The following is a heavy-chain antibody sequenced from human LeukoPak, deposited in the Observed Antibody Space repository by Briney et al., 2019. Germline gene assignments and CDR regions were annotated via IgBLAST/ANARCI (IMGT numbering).Heavy chain of an antibody. V-gene: IGHV3-64*04. D-gene: IGHD5-12*01. J-gene: IGHJ6*03. CDR2: ISSNGGGT. CDR1: GFTFSRYA. CDR3: AKGVGYEAQDYYNYLDV. Sequence: PGGSLRLSCAASGFTFSRYAMHWVRQAPGKGLEYVSAISSNGGGTYYAYSVKGGFTISRDNSKNTLYLQMKSLRAEDTAVYYCAKGVGYEAQDYYNYLDVWGKGTTVTVSS.